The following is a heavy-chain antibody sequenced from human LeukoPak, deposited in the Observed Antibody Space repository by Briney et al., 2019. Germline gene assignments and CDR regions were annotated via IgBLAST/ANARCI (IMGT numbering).Heavy chain of an antibody. CDR2: ISDSGDKT. J-gene: IGHJ6*02. CDR3: ARDMEVVPAAIQSYYHGMDV. CDR1: GFTFSTYA. D-gene: IGHD2-2*02. V-gene: IGHV3-23*01. Sequence: PGGSLRLSCAASGFTFSTYAMSWVRQAPGKGLEWVSAISDSGDKTYYADSVKGRFTISRDNSKNTLYLQMNSLRAEDTAVYYCARDMEVVPAAIQSYYHGMDVWGQGTTVTVSS.